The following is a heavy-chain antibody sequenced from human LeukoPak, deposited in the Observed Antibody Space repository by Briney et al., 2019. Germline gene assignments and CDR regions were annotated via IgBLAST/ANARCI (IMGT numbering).Heavy chain of an antibody. Sequence: GGSLRLSCAASGFTFSNYAMSWARQAPGKGLEWVSAMSGSGGSTYYADSVKGRFTISRDNSKNTLYLQMNSLRAEDTAVYYCVGLGKYYFDYWGQGTLVTVSS. CDR3: VGLGKYYFDY. CDR2: MSGSGGST. CDR1: GFTFSNYA. D-gene: IGHD3-16*01. J-gene: IGHJ4*02. V-gene: IGHV3-23*01.